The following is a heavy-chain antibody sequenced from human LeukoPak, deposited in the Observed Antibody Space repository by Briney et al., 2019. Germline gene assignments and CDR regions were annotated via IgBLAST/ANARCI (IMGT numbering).Heavy chain of an antibody. Sequence: SETLSLTCTVSGGSISSYYWSWIRQPAGKGLEWIGRIYTSGSTNYNPSLKSRVTMSVDTSKNQFSLKLSSVTAADTAVYYCARVPLYGDYGGFDPWGQGTLVTVSS. CDR1: GGSISSYY. D-gene: IGHD4-17*01. V-gene: IGHV4-4*07. CDR3: ARVPLYGDYGGFDP. CDR2: IYTSGST. J-gene: IGHJ5*02.